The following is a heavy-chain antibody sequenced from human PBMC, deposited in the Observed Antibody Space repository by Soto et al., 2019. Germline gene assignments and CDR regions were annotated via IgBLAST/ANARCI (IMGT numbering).Heavy chain of an antibody. CDR2: ISYGGST. Sequence: QVQLQESGPGLVKPSQTLSLTCTVSGGSINSGGYCWSWIRQHPGKGLDWIGCISYGGSTSYNPSLKSRVTISVDTSKNQFTLKLTSVTAADTAVYYCSRGILVWGQGALITVSS. CDR3: SRGILV. CDR1: GGSINSGGYC. J-gene: IGHJ4*02. V-gene: IGHV4-31*03. D-gene: IGHD5-18*01.